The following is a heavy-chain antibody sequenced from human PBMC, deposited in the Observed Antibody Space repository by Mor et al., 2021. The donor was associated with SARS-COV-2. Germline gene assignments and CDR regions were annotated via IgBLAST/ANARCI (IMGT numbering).Heavy chain of an antibody. CDR2: LSSGGTT. CDR3: TKELDGGDFFDY. V-gene: IGHV3-23*01. Sequence: GRGLEWVSALSSGGTTYYAASVKGRFTISRDTSTNTLFLQMNGLRVDDTAVYYCTKELDGGDFFDYWGPGTLVTVSS. D-gene: IGHD2-21*01. J-gene: IGHJ4*02.